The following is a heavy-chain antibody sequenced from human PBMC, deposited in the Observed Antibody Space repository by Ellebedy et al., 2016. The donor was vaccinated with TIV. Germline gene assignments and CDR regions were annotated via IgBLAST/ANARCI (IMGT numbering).Heavy chain of an antibody. CDR3: ARHVGWELPYFDY. CDR2: ISYSGST. J-gene: IGHJ4*02. CDR1: GGSIRTYY. Sequence: MPGGSLRLSCNVSGGSIRTYYWSWIRQPPRKGLEWIGYISYSGSTSYNPSLKSRVTISVDTSKNQFSLKLSSVTAADTAVYYCARHVGWELPYFDYWGQGTLVTVSS. V-gene: IGHV4-59*08. D-gene: IGHD1-26*01.